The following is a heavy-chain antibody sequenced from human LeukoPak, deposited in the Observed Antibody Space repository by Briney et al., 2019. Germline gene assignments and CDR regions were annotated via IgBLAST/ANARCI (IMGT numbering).Heavy chain of an antibody. CDR2: ISGSGDST. J-gene: IGHJ6*03. CDR1: GFTFSIYG. CDR3: AKDGITMIGYMDV. Sequence: GVTLRLSCAASGFTFSIYGMSWVRQAPGKGLEWVSAISGSGDSTYYADSVRGRFTISRDNSKNTLYLQMNSLRAEDTAVYYCAKDGITMIGYMDVWGKGTTVTISS. V-gene: IGHV3-23*01. D-gene: IGHD3-22*01.